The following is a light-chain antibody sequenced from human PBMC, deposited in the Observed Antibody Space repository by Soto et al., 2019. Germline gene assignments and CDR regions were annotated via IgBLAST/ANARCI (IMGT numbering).Light chain of an antibody. CDR2: EGT. V-gene: IGLV2-23*01. Sequence: QSVLTQPASVSGSPGQSITISCTGTSSNVGNYNLVSWYQQHPGKAPKLMIYEGTKRPSGVSNRFSGSKSGNTASLTVSGLQADDEADYFCCSYARSDSSVHVSGTGTKVTVL. CDR3: CSYARSDSSVHV. J-gene: IGLJ1*01. CDR1: SSNVGNYNL.